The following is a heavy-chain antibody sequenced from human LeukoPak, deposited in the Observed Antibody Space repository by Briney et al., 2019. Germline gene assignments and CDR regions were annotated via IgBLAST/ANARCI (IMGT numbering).Heavy chain of an antibody. CDR1: GYTFTSYG. CDR2: ISAYNGNT. J-gene: IGHJ6*02. Sequence: ASVKVSCKASGYTFTSYGISWVRQAPGQGLEWMGWISAYNGNTNYAQKLQGRVTMTTDTSTSTAYMELRSLRSDDTAVYYCGRTESTQPPYYYYGMDVWGQGTTVTVS. CDR3: GRTESTQPPYYYYGMDV. D-gene: IGHD3-10*01. V-gene: IGHV1-18*01.